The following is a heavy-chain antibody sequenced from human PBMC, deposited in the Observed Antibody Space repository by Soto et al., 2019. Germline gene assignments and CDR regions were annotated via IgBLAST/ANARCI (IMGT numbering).Heavy chain of an antibody. J-gene: IGHJ4*02. V-gene: IGHV1-18*01. D-gene: IGHD1-26*01. Sequence: QVQLVQSGAEVKKPGASVKVSCKVSGYTFASYGISWARQAPGQGLEWMGWINTYNGNINYAQKLQGRVTMTTDTSTSTAYMELRSLRSVDRALYYCARERGGYKYFDYLGQGTLVTVSS. CDR2: INTYNGNI. CDR3: ARERGGYKYFDY. CDR1: GYTFASYG.